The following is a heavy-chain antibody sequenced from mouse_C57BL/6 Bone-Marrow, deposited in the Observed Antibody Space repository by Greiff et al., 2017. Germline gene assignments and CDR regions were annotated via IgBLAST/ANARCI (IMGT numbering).Heavy chain of an antibody. Sequence: QVQLQQSGAELVKPGASVKLSCKASGYTFTEYTIHWVKQRSGQGLEWIGWFYPGSGSIKYNENFKDKATLTADKSSSTVYMELSRLTSEDSAVYFCARHVYYYGSSYYYAMDYWGQGTSVTVSS. CDR2: FYPGSGSI. D-gene: IGHD1-1*01. V-gene: IGHV1-62-2*01. CDR1: GYTFTEYT. J-gene: IGHJ4*01. CDR3: ARHVYYYGSSYYYAMDY.